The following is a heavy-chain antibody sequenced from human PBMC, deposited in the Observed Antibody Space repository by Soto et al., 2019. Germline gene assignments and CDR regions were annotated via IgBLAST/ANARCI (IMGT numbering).Heavy chain of an antibody. CDR1: GFTFSSYG. CDR2: ISYDGSNK. D-gene: IGHD3-16*01. V-gene: IGHV3-30*03. Sequence: GGSLRLSCAASGFTFSSYGMHWVRQAPGKGLEWVAVISYDGSNKYYADSVKGRFTISRDNSKNTLFLQMFFLRAEDTAVYYCAREISYVSGGHLYYGMDVLGQGTAVTVSS. J-gene: IGHJ6*02. CDR3: AREISYVSGGHLYYGMDV.